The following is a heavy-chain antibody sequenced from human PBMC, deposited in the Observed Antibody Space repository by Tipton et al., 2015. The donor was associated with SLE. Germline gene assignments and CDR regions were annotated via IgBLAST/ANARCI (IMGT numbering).Heavy chain of an antibody. CDR1: GYTFTTYG. V-gene: IGHV1-18*01. J-gene: IGHJ4*02. CDR2: ISAYYGTT. Sequence: QLVQSGGEVKKPGASVKVSCKTSGYTFTTYGIDWVRQAPGQGLEWMGWISAYYGTTKYAEKFQGRVTVTTDATTRTASMELRSLRSDDTAVYYCAIIGGGFEYWGQGTLVSVSS. D-gene: IGHD2-15*01. CDR3: AIIGGGFEY.